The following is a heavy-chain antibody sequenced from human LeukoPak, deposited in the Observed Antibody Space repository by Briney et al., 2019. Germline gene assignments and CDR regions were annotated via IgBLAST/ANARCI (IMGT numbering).Heavy chain of an antibody. CDR3: AREELVPAATWPPYYYYGKDV. Sequence: GGSLRLSCAASGFTFSSYAMHWVRQAPGKGLEWVAVISYDGSNKYYADSAKGRFTISRDNSKNTLYLQMNSLRAEDTAVYYCAREELVPAATWPPYYYYGKDVWGQGTTVTVSS. D-gene: IGHD2-2*01. J-gene: IGHJ6*02. CDR2: ISYDGSNK. CDR1: GFTFSSYA. V-gene: IGHV3-30-3*01.